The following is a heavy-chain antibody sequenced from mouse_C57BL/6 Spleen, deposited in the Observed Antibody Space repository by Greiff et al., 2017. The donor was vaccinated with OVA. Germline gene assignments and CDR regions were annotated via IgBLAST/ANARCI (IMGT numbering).Heavy chain of an antibody. J-gene: IGHJ3*01. CDR2: IWGDGST. V-gene: IGHV2-3*01. CDR3: AKPGTGTFWFAY. CDR1: GFSFTSYG. Sequence: QVQLQQSGPGLVAPSQSLSITCIVSGFSFTSYGVSWVRQPPGKGLAWLGVIWGDGSTNYHPSLISVLSISKDNSKSQGLLKLNSLQTYDTATYYCAKPGTGTFWFAYWGQGTLVTVSA. D-gene: IGHD4-1*01.